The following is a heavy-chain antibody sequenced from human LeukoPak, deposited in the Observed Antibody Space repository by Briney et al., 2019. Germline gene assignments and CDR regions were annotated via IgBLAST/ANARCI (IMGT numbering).Heavy chain of an antibody. V-gene: IGHV4-39*01. Sequence: PSETLSLTCTVSGGSISSSSYYGGWIRQPPGKGLEWIVSIYYSGSTYYHPSLKSRVTISVDTSKNQFSLKLSSLTAADTAVYYCASKRSGYYSGFFDYWGQGTLVTVSS. CDR2: IYYSGST. J-gene: IGHJ4*02. CDR3: ASKRSGYYSGFFDY. CDR1: GGSISSSSYY. D-gene: IGHD3-22*01.